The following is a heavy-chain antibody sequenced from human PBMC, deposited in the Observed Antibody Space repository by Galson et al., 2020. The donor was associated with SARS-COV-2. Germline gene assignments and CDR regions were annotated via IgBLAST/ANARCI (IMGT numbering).Heavy chain of an antibody. CDR3: ARSFVYYEMPGDDAFDI. CDR1: GYTFSSYD. CDR2: MNPKTGNT. D-gene: IGHD3-22*01. V-gene: IGHV1-8*03. J-gene: IGHJ3*02. Sequence: ASVKVSCQASGYTFSSYDINWVRQATGQGLEWMGWMNPKTGNTGYAQKFHGRITITANTPTSTAFLELSSLKSEDTAVYYCARSFVYYEMPGDDAFDIWGQGTMVTVSS.